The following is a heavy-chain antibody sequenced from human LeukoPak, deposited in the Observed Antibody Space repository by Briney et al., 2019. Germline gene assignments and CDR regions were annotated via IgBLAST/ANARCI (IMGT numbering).Heavy chain of an antibody. J-gene: IGHJ4*02. Sequence: PSETLSLTCAVYGGSFSGYYWSCIRQLPGKGLEWIGEINHSGSTNYNPSLKSRVTISVDTSKNQFSLKLSSVTAADTAVYYCARIKGAAGVDYWGQGTLVTVSS. CDR3: ARIKGAAGVDY. CDR2: INHSGST. V-gene: IGHV4-34*01. D-gene: IGHD6-13*01. CDR1: GGSFSGYY.